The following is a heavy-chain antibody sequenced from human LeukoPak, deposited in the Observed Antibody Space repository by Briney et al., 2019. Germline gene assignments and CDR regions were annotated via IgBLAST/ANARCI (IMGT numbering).Heavy chain of an antibody. D-gene: IGHD4-17*01. J-gene: IGHJ4*02. CDR3: AREVDYAGFDY. V-gene: IGHV1-2*02. CDR1: XXXXTXYY. Sequence: ASVKVSCXXXXXXXTXYYMHWVRQAPGQGLEWMGWINPNSGGTNYAQKFQGRVTMTRDTSISTAYMELSRLRSDDTAVYYCAREVDYAGFDYWGQGTLVTVSS. CDR2: INPNSGGT.